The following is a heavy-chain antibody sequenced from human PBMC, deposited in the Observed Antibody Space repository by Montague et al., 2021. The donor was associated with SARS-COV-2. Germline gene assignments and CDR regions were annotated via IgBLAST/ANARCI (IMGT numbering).Heavy chain of an antibody. CDR3: ARGFRHLVLFDYYYYGMDV. D-gene: IGHD6-13*01. J-gene: IGHJ6*02. V-gene: IGHV4-61*02. CDR2: IYTSGST. CDR1: GGSISSGSYY. Sequence: TLSLTCTVSGGSISSGSYYWSWVRQPAGKGLEWIGRIYTSGSTNYNPSLKSRVTISVDTSKNQFSLKLSSVTAADTAVYYCARGFRHLVLFDYYYYGMDVWGQGTTVTVSS.